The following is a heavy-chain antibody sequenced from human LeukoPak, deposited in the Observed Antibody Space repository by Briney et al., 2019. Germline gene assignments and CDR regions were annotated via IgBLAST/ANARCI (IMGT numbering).Heavy chain of an antibody. CDR3: ARHIGDSSSPSDY. J-gene: IGHJ4*02. CDR1: GYSFTSYW. D-gene: IGHD6-6*01. V-gene: IGHV5-51*01. Sequence: GESLQISCKGSGYSFTSYWIGWVRQMPGKGLEWMGIIYPGDSDTRYSPSLQGQVTISADKSISTAYLQWSSLKASDTAMYYCARHIGDSSSPSDYWGQGTLVTVSS. CDR2: IYPGDSDT.